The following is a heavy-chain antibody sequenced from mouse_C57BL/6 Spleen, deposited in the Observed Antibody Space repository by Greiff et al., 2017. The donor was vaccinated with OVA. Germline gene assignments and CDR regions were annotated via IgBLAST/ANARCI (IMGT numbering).Heavy chain of an antibody. D-gene: IGHD2-2*01. J-gene: IGHJ3*01. CDR2: IYPGGGYT. Sequence: QVQLQQSGAELVRPGTSVKMSCKASGYTFTNYWLGWAKQRPGHGLEWIGDIYPGGGYTNYNEKFKGKATLTADKSSSTAYMQFSSLTSEDSAIYYCARSGASTMVTGGAWFAYWGQGTLVTVSA. V-gene: IGHV1-63*01. CDR1: GYTFTNYW. CDR3: ARSGASTMVTGGAWFAY.